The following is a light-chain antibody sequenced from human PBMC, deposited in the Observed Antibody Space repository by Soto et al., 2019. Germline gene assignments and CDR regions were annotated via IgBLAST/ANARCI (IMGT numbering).Light chain of an antibody. J-gene: IGKJ5*01. V-gene: IGKV3-15*01. CDR3: QQYNNWPIP. CDR2: GAS. Sequence: ESVLTQSPGTLSLSPGERATLFCRASQSVRTKLAWYQQRAGQAPRLLMYGASTRATGIPDRFSGSGSGTEFTLTISSLQSEDFAVYYCQQYNNWPIPFGQGTRLEIK. CDR1: QSVRTK.